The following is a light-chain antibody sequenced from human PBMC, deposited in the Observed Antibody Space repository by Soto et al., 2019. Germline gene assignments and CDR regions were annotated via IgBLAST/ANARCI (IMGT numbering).Light chain of an antibody. CDR2: DNN. CDR3: ATWDGSLTGEV. J-gene: IGLJ2*01. V-gene: IGLV1-51*01. Sequence: QSVLTQSPSVSAAPGQKVTISCSGSSSNIGNNYVSWYQQLPGTAPKLLIYDNNKRPSGIPDRFSGSKSGTSGTLDITGLQTGDEADYYCATWDGSLTGEVIGGGTQLT. CDR1: SSNIGNNY.